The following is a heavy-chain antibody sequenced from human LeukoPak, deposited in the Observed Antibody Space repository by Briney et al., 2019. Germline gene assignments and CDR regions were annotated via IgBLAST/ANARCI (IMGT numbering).Heavy chain of an antibody. CDR1: GLTFSSYE. V-gene: IGHV3-48*03. CDR2: ISSSGSTI. D-gene: IGHD6-13*01. J-gene: IGHJ4*02. Sequence: PGGSLRLSCAASGLTFSSYEMNWVRQAPGKGLEWVSYISSSGSTIYYADSVKGRFTISRDNAKNSLYLQMNSLRAEDTAVYYCARFPGIRYFDYWGQGTLVTVSS. CDR3: ARFPGIRYFDY.